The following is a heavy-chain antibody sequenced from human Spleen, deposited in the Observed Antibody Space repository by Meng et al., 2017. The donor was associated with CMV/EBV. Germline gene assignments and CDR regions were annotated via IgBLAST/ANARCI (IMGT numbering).Heavy chain of an antibody. Sequence: GSLRLSCTVSGGSVSSGSYYWSWIRQPPGKGLEWIGYIYYSGSTNYNPSLKSRVTISVDTSKNQFSLKLSSVTAADTAVYYCARGRGYNWNYVYWGQGTLVTVSS. J-gene: IGHJ4*02. D-gene: IGHD1-7*01. CDR2: IYYSGST. V-gene: IGHV4-61*01. CDR3: ARGRGYNWNYVY. CDR1: GGSVSSGSYY.